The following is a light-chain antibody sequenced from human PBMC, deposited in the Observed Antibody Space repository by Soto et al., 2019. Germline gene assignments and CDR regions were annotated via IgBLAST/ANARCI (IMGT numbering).Light chain of an antibody. CDR2: GAS. V-gene: IGKV3D-20*02. CDR1: QTVSGNY. J-gene: IGKJ5*01. Sequence: NVLTQSPGTLSLSPGERATLSCRASQTVSGNYVAWYQQKPGQTPRLLIYGASSRATDIPDRFSGSGSGTDFTLTISSLEPEDFAVYYCQQRSNWPPITFGQGTRLEI. CDR3: QQRSNWPPIT.